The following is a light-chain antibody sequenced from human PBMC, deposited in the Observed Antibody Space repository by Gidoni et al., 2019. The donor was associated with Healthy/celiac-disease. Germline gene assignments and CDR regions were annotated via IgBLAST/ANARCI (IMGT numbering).Light chain of an antibody. CDR2: DAS. CDR3: QQRSNWPPT. CDR1: QSVSSY. Sequence: EIVLTQSPATLSLSPGERATLSCRASQSVSSYLAWYQQTPGQAPRLLIYDASNRATGIPARFSGSGSGTYFTLTISSLEPEDFAVYYCQQRSNWPPTFGGGTKVEIK. V-gene: IGKV3-11*01. J-gene: IGKJ4*01.